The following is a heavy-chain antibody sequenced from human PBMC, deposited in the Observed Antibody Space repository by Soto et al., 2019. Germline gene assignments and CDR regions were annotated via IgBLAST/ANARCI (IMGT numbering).Heavy chain of an antibody. CDR3: ARPVGATSYFDY. CDR2: IYYSGST. Sequence: SETLSLTCTVSGGSISSSSYYWGWIRQPPGKGLEWIGSIYYSGSTYYNPSLKSRVTISVDTSKNHFSLKLSSVTAADTAVYYCARPVGATSYFDYWGQGTLVTVSS. D-gene: IGHD1-26*01. V-gene: IGHV4-39*01. CDR1: GGSISSSSYY. J-gene: IGHJ4*02.